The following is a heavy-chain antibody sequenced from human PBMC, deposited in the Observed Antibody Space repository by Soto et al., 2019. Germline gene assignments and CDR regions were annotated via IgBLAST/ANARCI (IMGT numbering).Heavy chain of an antibody. D-gene: IGHD2-21*01. CDR2: INAGGGYT. V-gene: IGHV1-46*01. Sequence: QVSLVQSGAEVKKPGASVKISCKASGYIFTNYYIHWVRQATGQGLEWLGTINAGGGYTTYAQRFPGRVTMTQATSPSTLSVDLRTLSFEEKGLYYCAGRGAIVVVNATFDLWGQVTLVTVAS. J-gene: IGHJ5*02. CDR3: AGRGAIVVVNATFDL. CDR1: GYIFTNYY.